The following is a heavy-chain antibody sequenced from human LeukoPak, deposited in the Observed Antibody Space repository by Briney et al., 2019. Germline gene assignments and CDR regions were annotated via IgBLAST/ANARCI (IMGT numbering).Heavy chain of an antibody. CDR2: INPNSGGT. CDR1: GYTFTGYY. J-gene: IGHJ4*02. V-gene: IGHV1-2*02. D-gene: IGHD2-15*01. CDR3: ARDFGIGSGPAGFDY. Sequence: GASVKVSCKASGYTFTGYYMHWVRQAPGQGLEWMGWINPNSGGTNYAQKFQGRVTMTRDTSISTAYMELSRLRSDDTAVYYCARDFGIGSGPAGFDYWGQGTLVTVSS.